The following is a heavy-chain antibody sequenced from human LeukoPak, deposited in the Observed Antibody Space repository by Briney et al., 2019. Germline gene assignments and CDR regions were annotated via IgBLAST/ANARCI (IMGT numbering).Heavy chain of an antibody. J-gene: IGHJ4*02. CDR2: ISYSGST. CDR1: GASISSYY. Sequence: SETLSLTCTVSGASISSYYWSWIRQPPGKGLEWIGYISYSGSTNYNPPLKSRVTISADTSKNQVSLTLSSVTAADTAVYYCARHPELYFLDYWGQGTLVTVSS. CDR3: ARHPELYFLDY. D-gene: IGHD2-8*01. V-gene: IGHV4-59*08.